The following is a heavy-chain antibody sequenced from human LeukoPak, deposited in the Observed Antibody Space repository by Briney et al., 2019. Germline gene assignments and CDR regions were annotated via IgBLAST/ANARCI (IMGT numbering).Heavy chain of an antibody. D-gene: IGHD1-20*01. CDR3: GRDLNWCAFDI. CDR1: GFTFTHYG. CDR2: IRANGETT. J-gene: IGHJ3*02. Sequence: PGGSLRLSCAASGFTFTHYGMNWVRQAPGKGPEWVSGIRANGETTYYADSVRGRFTISRDNSGSMVWLQMNSLTAEDTAMYYCGRDLNWCAFDIRGLGTLVTVSS. V-gene: IGHV3-23*01.